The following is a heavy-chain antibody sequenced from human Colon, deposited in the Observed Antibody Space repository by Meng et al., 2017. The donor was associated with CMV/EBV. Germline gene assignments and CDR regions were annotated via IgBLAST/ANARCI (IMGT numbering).Heavy chain of an antibody. CDR1: GGSFSSHA. D-gene: IGHD3-22*01. V-gene: IGHV1-69*10. J-gene: IGHJ4*02. CDR3: ARGQYYYDANRFVFYYFDY. Sequence: SVKVSCKPSGGSFSSHAISWMRQVPGQGLEWVGGIIPILNIPSYAQRLQGRITLSADPSTTTAYMELSSLRSEDTAIYYCARGQYYYDANRFVFYYFDYWGQGTLVTVSS. CDR2: IIPILNIP.